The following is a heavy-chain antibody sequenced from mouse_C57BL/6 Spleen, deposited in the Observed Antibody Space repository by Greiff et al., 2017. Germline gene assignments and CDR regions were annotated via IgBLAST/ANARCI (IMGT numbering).Heavy chain of an antibody. CDR1: GYAFSSSW. D-gene: IGHD1-1*01. CDR3: ARGLLRYPYYFDY. J-gene: IGHJ2*01. CDR2: SYPGDGDT. Sequence: QVQLKQSGPELVKPGASVKISCKASGYAFSSSWMNWVKQRPGKGLEWIGRSYPGDGDTNYNGKFKGKATLTADKSSSKAYMQLSSLTSEDSAVYFCARGLLRYPYYFDYWGQGTTLTVSS. V-gene: IGHV1-82*01.